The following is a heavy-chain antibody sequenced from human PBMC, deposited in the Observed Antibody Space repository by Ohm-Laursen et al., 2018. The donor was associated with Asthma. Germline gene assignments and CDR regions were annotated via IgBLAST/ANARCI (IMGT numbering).Heavy chain of an antibody. D-gene: IGHD3-3*01. J-gene: IGHJ4*02. V-gene: IGHV3-30-3*01. CDR3: ARDYDFWSGPYYFDY. Sequence: RSLRLSCAASGFTFSSFSMHWVRQAPGKGLEWVAVISYDGSSQHYADSVKGRFTVSRDNSKNTMYLQMNSLSAEDTAMYYCARDYDFWSGPYYFDYWGQGTLVTVSS. CDR2: ISYDGSSQ. CDR1: GFTFSSFS.